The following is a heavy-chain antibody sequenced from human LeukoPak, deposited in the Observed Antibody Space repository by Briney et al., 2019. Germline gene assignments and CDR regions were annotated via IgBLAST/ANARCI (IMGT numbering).Heavy chain of an antibody. CDR2: TYYRSKWYN. Sequence: SQTLSLTCAISGDSVSSNSAAWNWIRQSPSRGLEWLGRTYYRSKWYNDYAVSVKSRITINPDTSKNQLSLQLNSVTPEDTAVYYCARGRVYYDSSGYIDYWGQGTLVTVSS. CDR1: GDSVSSNSAA. D-gene: IGHD3-22*01. J-gene: IGHJ4*02. CDR3: ARGRVYYDSSGYIDY. V-gene: IGHV6-1*01.